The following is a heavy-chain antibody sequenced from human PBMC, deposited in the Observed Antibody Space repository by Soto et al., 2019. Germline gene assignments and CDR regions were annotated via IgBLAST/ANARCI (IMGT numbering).Heavy chain of an antibody. J-gene: IGHJ6*02. Sequence: EVQLLESGGGFIHPGGSLRLTCAASGFSFSSFAMNWVRQAPGKGLEWVSIISGSADSTFYADSAKGRFTISRDNSKSTLYLQINSLRAEDTAVYYCAKTRGAMIYAISVYGMDVWGPGTTVTVSS. CDR2: ISGSADST. D-gene: IGHD2-8*01. CDR3: AKTRGAMIYAISVYGMDV. CDR1: GFSFSSFA. V-gene: IGHV3-23*01.